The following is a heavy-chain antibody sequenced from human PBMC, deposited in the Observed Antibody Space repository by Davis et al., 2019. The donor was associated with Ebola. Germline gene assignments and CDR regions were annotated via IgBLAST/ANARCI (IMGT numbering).Heavy chain of an antibody. D-gene: IGHD4-17*01. CDR1: GGSISTYY. Sequence: MPSETLSLTCTVSGGSISTYYWSWIRQPPGKGLECIGYVYYSGSTNYNPSLKSRVTISVDPSKSQFSLKLTSVTAADTAVYYCASSYGDYAPFDYWGQGTLVTVSS. V-gene: IGHV4-59*01. CDR2: VYYSGST. CDR3: ASSYGDYAPFDY. J-gene: IGHJ4*02.